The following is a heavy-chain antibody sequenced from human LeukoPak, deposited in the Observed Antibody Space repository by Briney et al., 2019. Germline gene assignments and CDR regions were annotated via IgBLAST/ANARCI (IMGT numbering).Heavy chain of an antibody. CDR1: GLTFSSYW. Sequence: GGSLRLSCAASGLTFSSYWMSWVRQAPGKGLKWVANIKQDGSEKYYVDSVKGRFTISRDNAKNSLYLQMNSLRAEDTAVYYCARDGSSGTCLDYWGQGTLVTVSS. D-gene: IGHD6-25*01. J-gene: IGHJ4*02. CDR2: IKQDGSEK. V-gene: IGHV3-7*01. CDR3: ARDGSSGTCLDY.